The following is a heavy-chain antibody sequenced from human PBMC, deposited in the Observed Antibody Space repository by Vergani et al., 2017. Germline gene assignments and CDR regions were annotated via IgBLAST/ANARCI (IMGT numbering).Heavy chain of an antibody. J-gene: IGHJ5*02. Sequence: EVQLVESGGGLVKPGGSLRLSCAASGFTFSSYSMNWVRQAPGKGLAWVSSISSSSSYIYYADSVKGRFTISRDNAKNSLYLQMTSLRAEDTAVYYCARDRGAAAVTWGQGTLVTVSS. CDR3: ARDRGAAAVT. V-gene: IGHV3-21*01. CDR2: ISSSSSYI. D-gene: IGHD6-13*01. CDR1: GFTFSSYS.